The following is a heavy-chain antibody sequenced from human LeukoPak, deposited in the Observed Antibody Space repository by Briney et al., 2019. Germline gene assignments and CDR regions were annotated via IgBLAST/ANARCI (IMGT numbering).Heavy chain of an antibody. CDR1: GFTFSSYA. CDR3: ARDESFDP. Sequence: PGGSLRLSCAASGFTFSSYAMHWVRQAPGKGLEWVAVISYDGSNKSYADSVKGRFTISRDNSKNTLYLQMNSLRAEDTAVYYCARDESFDPWGQGTLVTVSS. J-gene: IGHJ5*02. CDR2: ISYDGSNK. V-gene: IGHV3-30-3*01.